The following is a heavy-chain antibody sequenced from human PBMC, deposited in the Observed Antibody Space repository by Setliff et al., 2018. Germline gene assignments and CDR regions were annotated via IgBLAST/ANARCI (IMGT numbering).Heavy chain of an antibody. CDR3: ARPPAGLGHWYFDL. V-gene: IGHV4-39*01. CDR1: GGSIRSSSYY. J-gene: IGHJ2*01. D-gene: IGHD7-27*01. Sequence: PSETLSLTCTVSGGSIRSSSYYWGWIRQPPGKGLEWIGSIYYSGSTYYNPSLKSRVTISVDTSKNQFSLKLSSVTAADTAVYYCARPPAGLGHWYFDLWGRGTLVTVSS. CDR2: IYYSGST.